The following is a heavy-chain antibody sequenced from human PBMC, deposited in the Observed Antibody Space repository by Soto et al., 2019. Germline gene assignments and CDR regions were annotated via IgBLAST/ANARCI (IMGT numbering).Heavy chain of an antibody. CDR1: GFSFSSYW. J-gene: IGHJ6*02. D-gene: IGHD3-9*01. V-gene: IGHV3-74*01. Sequence: EVQLVESGGGLVQPGGSLRLSCAASGFSFSSYWMHWVRQAPGSGLVWVSRLNSDGTDTDYADSVKGRFTISRDTAKDTLYLQMNSLRTEDTAVYYCARELTASGMDVWGQGTTVTVSS. CDR2: LNSDGTDT. CDR3: ARELTASGMDV.